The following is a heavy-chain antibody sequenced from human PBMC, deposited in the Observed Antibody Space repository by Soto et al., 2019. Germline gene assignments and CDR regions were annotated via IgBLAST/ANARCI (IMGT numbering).Heavy chain of an antibody. CDR3: ARSNREGITGTTWLYYFDY. CDR1: GGSFSGYY. D-gene: IGHD1-20*01. V-gene: IGHV4-34*01. J-gene: IGHJ4*02. CDR2: INHGGST. Sequence: QVQLQQWGAGLLKPSETLSLTCAVYGGSFSGYYWRWIRQPPGKGLEWIGEINHGGSTNYNPSLTSRVNXSXDXXKNQFSLKLSSVTAADTAVYYCARSNREGITGTTWLYYFDYWGQGTLVTVSS.